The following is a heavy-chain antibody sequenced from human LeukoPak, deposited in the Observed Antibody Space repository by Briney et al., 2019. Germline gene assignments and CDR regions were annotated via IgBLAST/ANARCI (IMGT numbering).Heavy chain of an antibody. J-gene: IGHJ5*01. CDR2: IFPRDSDT. V-gene: IGHV5-51*01. D-gene: IGHD3-3*01. Sequence: PGESLKISCKGSGYSFTSYWIGRVRQMPGKGLEWMGFIFPRDSDTAYSPSFQGQVTFSVDESISTAYLQWSSLKASDTAMYYCARRISNIFDWFDSWGQGTQVIVSS. CDR1: GYSFTSYW. CDR3: ARRISNIFDWFDS.